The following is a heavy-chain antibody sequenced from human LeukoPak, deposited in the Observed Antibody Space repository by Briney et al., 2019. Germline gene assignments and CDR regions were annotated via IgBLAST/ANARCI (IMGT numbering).Heavy chain of an antibody. CDR1: GFTFSSYG. V-gene: IGHV3-30*02. D-gene: IGHD3-10*01. Sequence: PGGSLRLSCAASGFTFSSYGMHWVRQAPGKGLEWVAFIRYDGSNKYYADSVKGRFTISRDNSKNTLYLEMISLRAEDTAVYYCAKDQYRCGSGSYSDYWGQGTLVTVSS. CDR3: AKDQYRCGSGSYSDY. CDR2: IRYDGSNK. J-gene: IGHJ4*02.